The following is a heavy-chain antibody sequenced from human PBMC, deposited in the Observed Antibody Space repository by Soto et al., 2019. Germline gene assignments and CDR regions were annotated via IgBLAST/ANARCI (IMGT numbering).Heavy chain of an antibody. CDR3: ANSGITMIVVVMGYFDL. CDR1: GFTFSSYE. D-gene: IGHD3-22*01. J-gene: IGHJ2*01. V-gene: IGHV3-48*03. Sequence: EVQLVESGGGLVQPGGSLRLSCAASGFTFSSYEMNWVRQAPGKGLEWVSYISSSGSTIYYADSVKGRFTISRDNAKNTVKMKMYMLRAEETAVYYCANSGITMIVVVMGYFDLWGRGTLVTVSS. CDR2: ISSSGSTI.